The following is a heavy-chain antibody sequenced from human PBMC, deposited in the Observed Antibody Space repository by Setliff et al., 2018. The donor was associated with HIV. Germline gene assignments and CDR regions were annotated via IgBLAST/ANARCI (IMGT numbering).Heavy chain of an antibody. D-gene: IGHD3-22*01. CDR3: ARDRASSGYYARFDF. Sequence: PGGSLRLSCAASGFTFSNYNMNWVRQAPGKGLEWVSSISYDSRFIYHADSMKGRFTISRDNAKKLVYLQMNSLRAEDTAIYYCARDRASSGYYARFDFWGQGTLVTVSS. J-gene: IGHJ4*02. CDR1: GFTFSNYN. V-gene: IGHV3-21*01. CDR2: ISYDSRFI.